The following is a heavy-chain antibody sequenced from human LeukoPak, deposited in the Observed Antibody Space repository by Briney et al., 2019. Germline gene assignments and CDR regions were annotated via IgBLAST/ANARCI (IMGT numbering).Heavy chain of an antibody. D-gene: IGHD6-19*01. J-gene: IGHJ4*02. CDR2: INWNGGST. Sequence: PGGSLRLSCAASGFTFDDYGMSWVRQAPGKGLEWVSGINWNGGSTGYADSVKGRFTISRDNAKNSLYLQMNSLRAEDTALYYCAKGQYSSGWYKGYFDFWGQGTLVTVSS. CDR3: AKGQYSSGWYKGYFDF. V-gene: IGHV3-20*04. CDR1: GFTFDDYG.